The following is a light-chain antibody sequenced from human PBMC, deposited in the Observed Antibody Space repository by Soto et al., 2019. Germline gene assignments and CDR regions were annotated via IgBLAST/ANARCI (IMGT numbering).Light chain of an antibody. V-gene: IGKV1-5*01. CDR3: QQYKDYSTWT. CDR1: QSISSW. Sequence: DIQMTQSPYTLSASVGDRVTITCRASQSISSWLAWYQQKPGQAPKVLIWDASSLQRGVPSRFSGSGSGTEFSLTISSLQPDDFGTYYCQQYKDYSTWTFGQGTKVEIK. J-gene: IGKJ1*01. CDR2: DAS.